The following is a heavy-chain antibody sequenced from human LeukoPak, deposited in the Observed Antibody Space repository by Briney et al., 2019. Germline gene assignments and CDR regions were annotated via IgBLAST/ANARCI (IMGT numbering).Heavy chain of an antibody. CDR2: ISYDGSNK. J-gene: IGHJ4*02. Sequence: GRSLRLSCAASGFTSSSYGMHWVRQAPGKGLEWVAVISYDGSNKYYADSVKGRFTISRDNSKNTLYLQMNSLRAEDTAVYYCAKDSWSGYNSDFDYWGQGTLVTVSS. CDR1: GFTSSSYG. V-gene: IGHV3-30*18. CDR3: AKDSWSGYNSDFDY. D-gene: IGHD5-24*01.